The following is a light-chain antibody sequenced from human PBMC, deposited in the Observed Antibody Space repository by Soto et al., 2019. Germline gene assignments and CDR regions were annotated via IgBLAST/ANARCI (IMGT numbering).Light chain of an antibody. CDR2: EVS. Sequence: QSALTQPRSVSGSPGQSVTISCTGTSSDVGRYNIVSWYQQHPGKVPKLIIYEVSKRSSGVPDRFSGSKSGNTASLIISGLQVEDEADYYSCSHADKNPPVFGTGTKVTVL. V-gene: IGLV2-11*01. CDR1: SSDVGRYNI. J-gene: IGLJ1*01. CDR3: CSHADKNPPV.